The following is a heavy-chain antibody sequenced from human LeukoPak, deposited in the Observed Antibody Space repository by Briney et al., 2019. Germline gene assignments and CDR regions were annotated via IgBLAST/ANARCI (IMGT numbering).Heavy chain of an antibody. V-gene: IGHV3-23*01. CDR1: GFSFSSYA. Sequence: GGSLRLSCAASGFSFSSYAMSWVRQAPGKGLEWVSSISDTGDSTAYADSVKGRFTISRDSSKNTLYVQMNSLRAEDTAVYYCAKADSYGMDVWGQGTTVTVSS. J-gene: IGHJ6*02. CDR3: AKADSYGMDV. CDR2: ISDTGDST.